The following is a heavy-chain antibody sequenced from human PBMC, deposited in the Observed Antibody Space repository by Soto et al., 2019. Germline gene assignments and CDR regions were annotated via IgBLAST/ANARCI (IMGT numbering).Heavy chain of an antibody. CDR3: ASQYYYDSSGYPNWFDP. Sequence: PGESLKISCKGSGYSFTSYWISWVRQMPGKGLEWMGRIDPSDSYTNYSPSFQGHVTISADKSISTAYLQWSSLRASDTAMYYCASQYYYDSSGYPNWFDPWGQGTLVTVSS. CDR2: IDPSDSYT. D-gene: IGHD3-22*01. CDR1: GYSFTSYW. J-gene: IGHJ5*02. V-gene: IGHV5-10-1*01.